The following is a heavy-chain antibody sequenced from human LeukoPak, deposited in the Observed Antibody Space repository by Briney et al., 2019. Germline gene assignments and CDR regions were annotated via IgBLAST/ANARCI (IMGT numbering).Heavy chain of an antibody. CDR2: ISSSGSTI. Sequence: GGSLRLSCAASGFTFSSYEMNWVRQAPGRGLEWVSYISSSGSTIYYADSVKGRFTISRDNAKNALYLQMNSLRAEDTALYYCASAFDFLFDCWGQGTLVTVSS. D-gene: IGHD2/OR15-2a*01. CDR3: ASAFDFLFDC. CDR1: GFTFSSYE. V-gene: IGHV3-48*03. J-gene: IGHJ4*02.